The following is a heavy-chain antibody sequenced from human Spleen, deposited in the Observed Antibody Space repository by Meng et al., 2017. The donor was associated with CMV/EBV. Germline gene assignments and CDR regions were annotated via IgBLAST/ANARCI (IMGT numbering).Heavy chain of an antibody. CDR1: GFTFSGYA. CDR2: FTGSGGRP. D-gene: IGHD3-22*01. V-gene: IGHV3-23*01. Sequence: SGFTFSGYAMSWVRQAPGKGLEWVSAFTGSGGRPYYADAVKGRFTISRDNSKNTLYLQMNSLRADDTAVYFCAKGLGYPDLNTPFDIWGQGTMVTVSS. CDR3: AKGLGYPDLNTPFDI. J-gene: IGHJ3*02.